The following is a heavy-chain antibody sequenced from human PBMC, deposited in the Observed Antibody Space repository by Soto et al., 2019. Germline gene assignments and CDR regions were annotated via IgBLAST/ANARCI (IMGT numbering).Heavy chain of an antibody. CDR3: ARALYGSGEAYFDY. CDR1: GGSISSYY. J-gene: IGHJ4*02. D-gene: IGHD3-10*01. Sequence: SETLSLTCTVSGGSISSYYWSWIRQPPGKGLEWIGYIYYSGSTNYNPSLKSRVTISVDTSKNQFSLKLSSVTAADTAVYYCARALYGSGEAYFDYWGQGTLVTVSS. CDR2: IYYSGST. V-gene: IGHV4-59*01.